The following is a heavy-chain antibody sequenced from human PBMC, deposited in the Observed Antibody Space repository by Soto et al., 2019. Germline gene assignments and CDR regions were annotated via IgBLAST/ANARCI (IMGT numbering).Heavy chain of an antibody. J-gene: IGHJ6*02. CDR1: GGSISSYY. CDR3: ARDGGRWFGEYYYYGMDV. V-gene: IGHV4-59*01. CDR2: IYYSGST. D-gene: IGHD3-10*01. Sequence: SETLSLTCTVSGGSISSYYWSWIRQPPGKGLEWIGYIYYSGSTNYNPSLKSRVTISVDTSKNQFSLKLSSVTAADTAVYYCARDGGRWFGEYYYYGMDVWGQGTTVTAP.